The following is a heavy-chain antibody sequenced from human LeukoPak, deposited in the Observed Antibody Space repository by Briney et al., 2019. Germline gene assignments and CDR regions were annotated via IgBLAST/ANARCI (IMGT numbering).Heavy chain of an antibody. D-gene: IGHD3-3*01. Sequence: GGSLRLSCAASGFTFSSYAMSWVRQAPGKGLEWVSAISGSGGSTYYADSVKGRFTISRDNSKNSLYLQMNSLRSEDTAVYYCARDLRGFWSDYWGQGTLVTVSS. CDR2: ISGSGGST. CDR3: ARDLRGFWSDY. J-gene: IGHJ4*02. CDR1: GFTFSSYA. V-gene: IGHV3-23*01.